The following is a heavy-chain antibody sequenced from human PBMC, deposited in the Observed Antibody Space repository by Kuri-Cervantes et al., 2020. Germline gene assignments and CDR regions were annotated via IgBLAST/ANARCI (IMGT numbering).Heavy chain of an antibody. CDR2: FDPEDGET. J-gene: IGHJ5*02. Sequence: ASVKVSCKVSGYTLTELSMHWVRQAPGKGLEWMGGFDPEDGETIYAQKFQGRVTMTEDTSTDTAYMELSSLRSEDTAVYYCARENAPRHYYDSSGHSSSNWFDPWGQGTLVTVSS. D-gene: IGHD3-22*01. CDR3: ARENAPRHYYDSSGHSSSNWFDP. CDR1: GYTLTELS. V-gene: IGHV1-24*01.